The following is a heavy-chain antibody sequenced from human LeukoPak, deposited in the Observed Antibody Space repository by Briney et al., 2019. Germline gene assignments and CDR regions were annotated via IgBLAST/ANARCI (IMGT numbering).Heavy chain of an antibody. J-gene: IGHJ4*02. CDR2: IKQDGGEK. D-gene: IGHD5-12*01. V-gene: IGHV3-7*01. CDR3: ARARGGYDFNY. Sequence: GGSLRLSCAASGFTFSSYWMSWVRQAPGKGLEWVANIKQDGGEKYYVESVKGRFTISRDNVKNSLYLQMTSRRVDDTAVYYWARARGGYDFNYWGQGTLVTVSS. CDR1: GFTFSSYW.